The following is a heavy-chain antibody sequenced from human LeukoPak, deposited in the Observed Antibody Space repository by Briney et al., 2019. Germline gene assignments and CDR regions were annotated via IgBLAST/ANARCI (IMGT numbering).Heavy chain of an antibody. V-gene: IGHV3-20*04. CDR3: ARDRGSGSYYNVFDY. CDR2: INWNGGST. J-gene: IGHJ4*02. D-gene: IGHD3-10*01. CDR1: GFTFDDYG. Sequence: GGSLRLSCAASGFTFDDYGMSWVRQAPGKGLEWVSGINWNGGSTGYADSVKGRFTISRDNAKNSLYLQMNSLRAEDTALYYCARDRGSGSYYNVFDYWGQGTLVTVSS.